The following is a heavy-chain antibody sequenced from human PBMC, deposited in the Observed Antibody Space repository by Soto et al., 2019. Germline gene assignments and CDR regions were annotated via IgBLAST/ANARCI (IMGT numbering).Heavy chain of an antibody. J-gene: IGHJ5*02. CDR1: GYTFTSYD. V-gene: IGHV1-8*01. D-gene: IGHD4-4*01. CDR3: ARGAYRRHHNWLDP. CDR2: MNPNSGNT. Sequence: GPSVKVSCTAPGYTFTSYDIKWVRQATGQGLEWMGWMNPNSGNTGYAQKFQGRVTMTRNTSISRAYMGLRSLRSEDTAVYYCARGAYRRHHNWLDPWGQGTLVTVSS.